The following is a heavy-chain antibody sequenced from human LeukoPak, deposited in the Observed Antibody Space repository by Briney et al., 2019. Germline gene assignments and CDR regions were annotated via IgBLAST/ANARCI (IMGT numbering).Heavy chain of an antibody. V-gene: IGHV3-23*01. CDR2: ISGVGYST. Sequence: GGSLRLSCAASGFTFTSYAMSWVRQAPGKGLEWVSSISGVGYSTYYADSVKGRFTISRDNSRNTLYLQMHSLRAEDMAVYYCAKGGGSSWPDCWGQGTLVTVSS. D-gene: IGHD6-13*01. CDR3: AKGGGSSWPDC. J-gene: IGHJ4*02. CDR1: GFTFTSYA.